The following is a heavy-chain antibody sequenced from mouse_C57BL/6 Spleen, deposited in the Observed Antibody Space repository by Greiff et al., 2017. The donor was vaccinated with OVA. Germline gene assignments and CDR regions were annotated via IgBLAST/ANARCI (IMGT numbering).Heavy chain of an antibody. J-gene: IGHJ3*01. CDR2: IYPSDSET. D-gene: IGHD1-1*01. CDR3: ARRSSYPAWFAY. Sequence: QVQLKQPGAELVRPGSSVKLSCKASGYTFTSYWMDWVKQRPGQGLEWIGNIYPSDSETHYNQKFKDKATLTVDKSSSTAYMQLSSLTSEDSAVYYCARRSSYPAWFAYWGQGTLVTVSA. CDR1: GYTFTSYW. V-gene: IGHV1-61*01.